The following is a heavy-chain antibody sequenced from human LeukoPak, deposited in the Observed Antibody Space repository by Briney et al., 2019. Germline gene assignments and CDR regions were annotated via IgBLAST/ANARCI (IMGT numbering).Heavy chain of an antibody. CDR2: ISGSGGST. D-gene: IGHD6-13*01. CDR3: AKDLRAPAAGSIPDDY. J-gene: IGHJ4*02. Sequence: PGGSLRLSCAASGFTFSSYAMSWVRQAPGKGLEWVSAISGSGGSTYYADSVKGRFTISRDNSKNTLYLQMNSLRAEDTAVYYCAKDLRAPAAGSIPDDYWGQGTLVTVSS. V-gene: IGHV3-23*01. CDR1: GFTFSSYA.